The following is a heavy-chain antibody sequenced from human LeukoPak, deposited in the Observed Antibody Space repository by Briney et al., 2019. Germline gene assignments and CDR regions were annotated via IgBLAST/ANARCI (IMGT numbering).Heavy chain of an antibody. Sequence: GESLKIPCKGSGYSFTSYWIGWVRQMPGKGLEWMGIIYPGDSDTRYSPSFQGQVTISADKSISTAYLQWSSLKASDTAMYNCARLGLEAQYYFDYWGQGTLVTVSS. V-gene: IGHV5-51*01. J-gene: IGHJ4*02. CDR1: GYSFTSYW. CDR2: IYPGDSDT. CDR3: ARLGLEAQYYFDY. D-gene: IGHD3-3*01.